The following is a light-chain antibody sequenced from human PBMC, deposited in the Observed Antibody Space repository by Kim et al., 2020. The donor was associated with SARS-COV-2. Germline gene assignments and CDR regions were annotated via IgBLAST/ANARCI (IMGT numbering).Light chain of an antibody. CDR3: QVWDSSSDSWV. CDR2: YDS. V-gene: IGLV3-21*04. Sequence: APGKTARITCGGNNIGSKSVHWYQQKPGQAPVLVIYYDSDRPSGIPERFSGSNSGNTATLTISMVEAGDEADYYCQVWDSSSDSWVFGGGTKLTVL. CDR1: NIGSKS. J-gene: IGLJ3*02.